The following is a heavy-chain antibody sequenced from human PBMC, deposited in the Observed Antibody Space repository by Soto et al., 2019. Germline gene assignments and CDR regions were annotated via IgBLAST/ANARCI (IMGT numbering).Heavy chain of an antibody. D-gene: IGHD3-22*01. J-gene: IGHJ4*02. CDR2: VYYSGST. V-gene: IGHV4-31*03. CDR1: DGSISSGGHY. CDR3: ARWDSSGLFGS. Sequence: SETLSLTCPVSDGSISSGGHYWNWIRQHPGKVLEWIGYVYYSGSTYYNPSLNSRVTISVDTSKNQFSLKLTSVTAADTAVYYCARWDSSGLFGSGGLGTLVTVSS.